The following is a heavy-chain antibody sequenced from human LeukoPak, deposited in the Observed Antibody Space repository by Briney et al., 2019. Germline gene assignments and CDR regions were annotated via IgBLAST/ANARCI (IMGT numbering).Heavy chain of an antibody. CDR1: GFTFSSYS. CDR3: ASRGGIYY. CDR2: ISSSSRNI. J-gene: IGHJ4*02. V-gene: IGHV3-21*01. Sequence: GGSLRLSCAASGFTFSSYSMNWVRQASGKGLEWVSVISSSSRNIYYADSVKGRFTISRDNAKSSLSLQMNSLRAEDTAVYYCASRGGIYYWGQGTLVTVSS. D-gene: IGHD3-16*01.